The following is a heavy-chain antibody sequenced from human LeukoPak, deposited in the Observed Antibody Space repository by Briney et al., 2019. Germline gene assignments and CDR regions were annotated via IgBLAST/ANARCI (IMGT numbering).Heavy chain of an antibody. CDR2: IRFDGSNK. CDR1: RLTFSSYG. CDR3: AKDPYDFWSGSTDRVFDY. V-gene: IGHV3-30*02. Sequence: GGSLRLSCAVSRLTFSSYGMHWVRQAPGKGLEWVAFIRFDGSNKYYADSVKGRFTISRDNSKNTLYLQMNSLRGEDTAVYYCAKDPYDFWSGSTDRVFDYWGQGTLVTVSS. J-gene: IGHJ4*02. D-gene: IGHD3-3*01.